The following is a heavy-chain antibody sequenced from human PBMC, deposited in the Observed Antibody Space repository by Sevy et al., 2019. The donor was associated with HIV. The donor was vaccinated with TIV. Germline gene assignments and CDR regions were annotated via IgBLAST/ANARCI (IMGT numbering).Heavy chain of an antibody. CDR2: SNNDGSDT. D-gene: IGHD3-10*01. Sequence: GGSLRLSCEVSGFRLSDYWMHWVRQVPGKGLVWVSRSNNDGSDTFYAESVKGRFTISRDNDRNTVSLEMSSLKDEDTALYYCARSAGGGSYSVYYWGQGTLVTVSS. J-gene: IGHJ4*02. V-gene: IGHV3-74*01. CDR1: GFRLSDYW. CDR3: ARSAGGGSYSVYY.